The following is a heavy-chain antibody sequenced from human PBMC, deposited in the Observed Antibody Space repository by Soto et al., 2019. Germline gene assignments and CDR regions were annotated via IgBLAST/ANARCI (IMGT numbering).Heavy chain of an antibody. J-gene: IGHJ4*02. CDR2: IKTKTDGGTT. CDR3: TTVGWYPYYFDY. V-gene: IGHV3-15*01. CDR1: GFTFSNAW. D-gene: IGHD2-15*01. Sequence: PGGALRLSCAASGFTFSNAWMSWVRQAPGKWLEWVGRIKTKTDGGTTDSAAPVQGRFTISRDYSKTTLYLQMNSLKTEDTAVYYCTTVGWYPYYFDYWGQGNLVTVSS.